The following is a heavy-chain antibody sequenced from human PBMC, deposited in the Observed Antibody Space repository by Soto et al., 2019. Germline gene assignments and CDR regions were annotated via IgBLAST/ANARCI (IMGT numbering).Heavy chain of an antibody. Sequence: GASVKVSCTASGGTLSSYTISWVRQAPGQGLEWMGRIIPILGIANYAQKFQGRVTITADKSTSTAYMELSSLRSEDTAVYYCARELRFSNQYYYYYMDVWGKGTTVTVSS. CDR2: IIPILGIA. V-gene: IGHV1-69*04. CDR3: ARELRFSNQYYYYYMDV. D-gene: IGHD5-12*01. J-gene: IGHJ6*03. CDR1: GGTLSSYT.